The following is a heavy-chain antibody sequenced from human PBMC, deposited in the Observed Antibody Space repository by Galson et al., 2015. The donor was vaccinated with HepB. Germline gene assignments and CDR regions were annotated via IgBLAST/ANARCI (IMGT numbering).Heavy chain of an antibody. CDR2: ISAYNGNT. V-gene: IGHV1-18*01. CDR3: ARDIVVVPAAMGAWGFWSGYHGWDYYYMDV. D-gene: IGHD2-2*01. J-gene: IGHJ6*03. CDR1: GYTFTSYG. Sequence: SVKVSCKASGYTFTSYGISWVRQAPGQGLEWMGWISAYNGNTNYAQKLQGRVTMTTDTSTSTAYMELRSLRSDDTAVYYCARDIVVVPAAMGAWGFWSGYHGWDYYYMDVWGKGTTVTVSS.